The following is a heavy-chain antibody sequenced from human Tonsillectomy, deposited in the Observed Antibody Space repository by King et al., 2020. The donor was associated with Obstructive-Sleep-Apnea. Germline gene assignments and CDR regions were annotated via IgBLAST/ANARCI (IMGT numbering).Heavy chain of an antibody. Sequence: VQLVESGGGVVQPGRSLRLSCPASGFTFSTYAMYWVRQSPGKGLDWVAVISYDGSNKASADSVKGRSTISRDNSKNTRYLQMNSLRAEDTAVYYCARDGPVVVPAAMPGFNWFDPWGQGTLVIVSS. D-gene: IGHD2-2*01. V-gene: IGHV3-30-3*01. CDR2: ISYDGSNK. J-gene: IGHJ5*02. CDR1: GFTFSTYA. CDR3: ARDGPVVVPAAMPGFNWFDP.